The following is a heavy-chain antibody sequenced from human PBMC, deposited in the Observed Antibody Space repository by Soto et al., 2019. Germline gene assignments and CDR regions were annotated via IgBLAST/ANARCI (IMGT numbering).Heavy chain of an antibody. D-gene: IGHD3-3*02. J-gene: IGHJ4*02. CDR2: MFYGVST. CDR1: GSSINSSGYY. CDR3: ARLPSRHLVDY. V-gene: IGHV4-39*01. Sequence: QLQVQESGPGLVKPSETLSLTCTVSGSSINSSGYYWGWIRQPPGKGLEWIGSMFYGVSTYYNPSLKSRVTVSVDTSKNQFSLNLRSVTAADTAVYYCARLPSRHLVDYWGLGTLVTVSS.